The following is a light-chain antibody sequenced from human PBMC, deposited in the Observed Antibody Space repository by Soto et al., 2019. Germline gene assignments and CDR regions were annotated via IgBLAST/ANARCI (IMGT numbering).Light chain of an antibody. J-gene: IGKJ1*01. V-gene: IGKV3-20*01. Sequence: EIVLTQSPGTLSLSPGERAALSCRASQSVSNNYLAWYQQEPGQAPRLLIYGASNRATGIPDRFSGSGSGTDFTLTISRLEPEDFATYYCQQYNSYWTFGQGTKVDIK. CDR3: QQYNSYWT. CDR1: QSVSNNY. CDR2: GAS.